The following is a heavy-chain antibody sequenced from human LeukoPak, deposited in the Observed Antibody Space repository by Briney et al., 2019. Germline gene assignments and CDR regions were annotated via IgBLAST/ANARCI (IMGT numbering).Heavy chain of an antibody. V-gene: IGHV4-30-4*01. CDR3: ARGLGVPTEYYYYYGMDV. CDR2: IYYSGST. Sequence: SETLSLTCTVSGGSISSGDYYWSWVRQPPGKGLEWIGYIYYSGSTYYNPSLKSLVTISVDTSKNQFSLKLSSVTDADTAVYYCARGLGVPTEYYYYYGMDVWGQGTTVTVSS. CDR1: GGSISSGDYY. D-gene: IGHD3-16*01. J-gene: IGHJ6*02.